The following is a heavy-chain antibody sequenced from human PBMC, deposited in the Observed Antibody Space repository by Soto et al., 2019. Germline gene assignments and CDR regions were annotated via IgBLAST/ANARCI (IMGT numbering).Heavy chain of an antibody. Sequence: GGSLRLSCAAPGFTVSSNYMSWVRQAPGKGLEWVSVIYSGGSTYYADSVKGRFTISRDNSKNTLYLQMNSLRAEDTAVYYCARGYCSSTSCYNYYYYYGMDVWGQGTTVTVSS. CDR1: GFTVSSNY. CDR3: ARGYCSSTSCYNYYYYYGMDV. D-gene: IGHD2-2*01. J-gene: IGHJ6*02. CDR2: IYSGGST. V-gene: IGHV3-66*01.